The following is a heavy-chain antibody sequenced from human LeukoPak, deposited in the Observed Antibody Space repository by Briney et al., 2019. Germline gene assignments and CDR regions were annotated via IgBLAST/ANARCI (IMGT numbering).Heavy chain of an antibody. J-gene: IGHJ4*02. CDR3: AKGQVIIDY. Sequence: GGSLRLSCVASEFTFSSYAMSWVRQAPGKGLEWVAVISYDGSNKYYADSVKGRFTISRDNSKSTLYLQMNSLRAEDTAVYYCAKGQVIIDYWGQGTLVTVSS. V-gene: IGHV3-30*18. CDR2: ISYDGSNK. CDR1: EFTFSSYA.